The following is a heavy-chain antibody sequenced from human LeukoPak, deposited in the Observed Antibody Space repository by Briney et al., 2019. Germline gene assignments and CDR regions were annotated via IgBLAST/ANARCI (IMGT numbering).Heavy chain of an antibody. J-gene: IGHJ4*02. V-gene: IGHV3-23*01. CDR1: GFTFINYA. CDR2: ISGSGGST. CDR3: AKDAHSSGWYVPIDY. D-gene: IGHD6-19*01. Sequence: GGSLRLSCAASGFTFINYAMAWVRQAPGKGLEWVSAISGSGGSTYYADSVKGRFTISRDNSKNTLYLQMNSLRAEDTAVYYCAKDAHSSGWYVPIDYWGQGTLVTVSS.